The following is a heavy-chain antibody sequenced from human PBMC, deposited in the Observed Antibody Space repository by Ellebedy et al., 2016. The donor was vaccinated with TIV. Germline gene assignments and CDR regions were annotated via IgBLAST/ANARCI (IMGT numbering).Heavy chain of an antibody. Sequence: GGSLRLSCAASGFTFRSYWMHWVRQVPGKGLAWLSRIWPEGSSPTYADSVKGRFTISRDNAKNTLYLQMNSLRADDTGVYYCAREAPASGDRFFDDWGQGTLVTVSS. CDR1: GFTFRSYW. CDR2: IWPEGSSP. V-gene: IGHV3-74*01. J-gene: IGHJ4*02. CDR3: AREAPASGDRFFDD. D-gene: IGHD1-26*01.